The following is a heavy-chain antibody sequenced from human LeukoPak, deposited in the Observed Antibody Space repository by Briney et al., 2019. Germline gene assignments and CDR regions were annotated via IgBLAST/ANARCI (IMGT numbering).Heavy chain of an antibody. D-gene: IGHD5-12*01. J-gene: IGHJ4*02. CDR1: GGTSSSYG. Sequence: ASVKVSCKASGGTSSSYGISWVRQAPGQGLEWMGWISAYNGNTNYAQKLQGRVTMTTDTSTSTAYMELRSLRSDDTAVYYCARARQVVATLRHFDYWGQGTLVTVSS. V-gene: IGHV1-18*01. CDR3: ARARQVVATLRHFDY. CDR2: ISAYNGNT.